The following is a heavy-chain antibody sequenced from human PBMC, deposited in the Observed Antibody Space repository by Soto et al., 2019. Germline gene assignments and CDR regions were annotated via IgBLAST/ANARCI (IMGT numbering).Heavy chain of an antibody. Sequence: QVQLVESGGGLVKPGGSLRLSCAASGFTFRDYYMSWIRQAPGKGLEWVSYISSSGADTYYVDSVKGRFTISRDNAKNSLYVQMSSLRAEDTAIYYCARAYSDAFDIWGQGTMVTVSS. CDR2: ISSSGADT. V-gene: IGHV3-11*01. CDR3: ARAYSDAFDI. CDR1: GFTFRDYY. J-gene: IGHJ3*02. D-gene: IGHD2-15*01.